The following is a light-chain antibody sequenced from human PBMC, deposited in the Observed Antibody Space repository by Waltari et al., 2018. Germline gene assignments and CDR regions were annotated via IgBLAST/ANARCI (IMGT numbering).Light chain of an antibody. Sequence: QAVVTQEPSLTVSPGGTVTLTCGSSTGAVTTGHSPYWFQQKPGQAPKTLLYDTTDRHSWTPARFSGSLVGDKAALTLSGAQPEDEADYYCFLSYSGARVFGGGTKLTVL. CDR3: FLSYSGARV. V-gene: IGLV7-46*01. J-gene: IGLJ3*02. CDR1: TGAVTTGHS. CDR2: DTT.